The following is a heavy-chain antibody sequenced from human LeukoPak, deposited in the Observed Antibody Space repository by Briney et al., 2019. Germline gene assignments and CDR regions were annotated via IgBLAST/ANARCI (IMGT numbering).Heavy chain of an antibody. J-gene: IGHJ4*02. CDR2: ISSSSSYI. V-gene: IGHV3-21*01. CDR3: ASILLSLTSN. D-gene: IGHD3-10*01. Sequence: PGGSLRLSCAASGFTFSSYSMNWVRQAPGKGLEWVSSISSSSSYIYYADSVKGRFTISRDNAKNSLYLQMDSLRAEDTAVYYCASILLSLTSNWGQGTLVTVSS. CDR1: GFTFSSYS.